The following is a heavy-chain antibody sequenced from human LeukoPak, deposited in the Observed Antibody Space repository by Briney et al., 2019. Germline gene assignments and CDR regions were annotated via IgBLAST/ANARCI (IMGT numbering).Heavy chain of an antibody. Sequence: ASVKVPFKASGYTFNHYGISWVRQAPGQGLGWIGWISVYNGHTNYAQMPRDRVIMTTDTSTSTAYLELRSLRSDDTAVYYCVRDFPMIQTYFEYWGQGTLVTVSS. CDR2: ISVYNGHT. CDR1: GYTFNHYG. J-gene: IGHJ4*02. CDR3: VRDFPMIQTYFEY. V-gene: IGHV1-18*01. D-gene: IGHD3-22*01.